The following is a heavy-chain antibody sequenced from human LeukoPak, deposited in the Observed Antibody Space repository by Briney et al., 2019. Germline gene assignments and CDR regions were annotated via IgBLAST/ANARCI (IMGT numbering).Heavy chain of an antibody. CDR2: INYSGST. V-gene: IGHV4-39*01. D-gene: IGHD6-19*01. J-gene: IGHJ6*02. CDR1: GGGSISSSNHY. Sequence: PSETLSLTCIVSGGGSISSSNHYWGWIRQPPGKGLEWIGSINYSGSTQYKPSLKSRVTLSVDTSKDQFSLKLSSVTAADTAVYYCARHSDGWYWGGSGMDVWGQGTTVIVSS. CDR3: ARHSDGWYWGGSGMDV.